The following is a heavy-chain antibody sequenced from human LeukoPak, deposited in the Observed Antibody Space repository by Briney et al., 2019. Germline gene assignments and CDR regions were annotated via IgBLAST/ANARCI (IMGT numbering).Heavy chain of an antibody. CDR3: TRDRGSSTLGDY. CDR1: GFTFSSFA. Sequence: GGSLRLSCAASGFTFSSFAMSWVRQAPGKGLEWVSAISGSGGSTYYADSVKGRFSISRDNSKNTLYLQMNSLKTEDTAVYYCTRDRGSSTLGDYWGQGTLVTVSS. J-gene: IGHJ4*02. D-gene: IGHD7-27*01. V-gene: IGHV3-23*01. CDR2: ISGSGGST.